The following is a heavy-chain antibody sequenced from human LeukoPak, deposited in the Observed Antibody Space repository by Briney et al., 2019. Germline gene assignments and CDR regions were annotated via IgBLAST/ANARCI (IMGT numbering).Heavy chain of an antibody. CDR2: ISYDGSNK. Sequence: GVSLRFSCAASGFTFSSYGMHWVRQAPGKGLEWVAVISYDGSNKYYAGSVKGRFTISRDNSKNTLYLQMNSLRAEDTAVYYCAKDVCGGDCYCFDYWGQGTLVTVSS. V-gene: IGHV3-30*18. J-gene: IGHJ4*02. CDR1: GFTFSSYG. CDR3: AKDVCGGDCYCFDY. D-gene: IGHD2-21*02.